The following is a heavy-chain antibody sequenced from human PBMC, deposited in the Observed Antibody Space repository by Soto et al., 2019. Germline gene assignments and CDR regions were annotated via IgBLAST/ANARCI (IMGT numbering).Heavy chain of an antibody. CDR3: ATVDGLRLRGFDY. Sequence: QVQLVQSGAEVKKPGASVKVSCKVSGNTLIELSMHWVRRAPGKGLEWMGGLDPEEGETIYAQKFQGRITMTEDTSTDTTYMELISLSSEDTAVYYCATVDGLRLRGFDYWGQGTRVTVSS. V-gene: IGHV1-24*01. CDR2: LDPEEGET. D-gene: IGHD4-17*01. CDR1: GNTLIELS. J-gene: IGHJ4*02.